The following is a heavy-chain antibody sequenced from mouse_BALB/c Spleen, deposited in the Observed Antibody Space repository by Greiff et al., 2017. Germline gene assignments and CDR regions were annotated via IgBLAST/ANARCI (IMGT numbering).Heavy chain of an antibody. CDR1: GYTFSSYW. J-gene: IGHJ2*01. D-gene: IGHD2-4*01. Sequence: QVQLKQSGAELMKPGASVKISCKATGYTFSSYWIGWVKQRPGHGLEWIGEILPGSGSTNYNEKFKGKATFTADTSSNTAYMQLSSLTSEDSAVYYCAGADYYDYDGLDYWGQGTTLTVSS. CDR2: ILPGSGST. CDR3: AGADYYDYDGLDY. V-gene: IGHV1-9*01.